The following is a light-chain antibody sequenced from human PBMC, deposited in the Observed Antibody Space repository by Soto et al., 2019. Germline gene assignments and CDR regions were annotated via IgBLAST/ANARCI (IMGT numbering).Light chain of an antibody. J-gene: IGLJ1*01. CDR2: TNN. CDR1: SSNIGSDT. CDR3: ASWDDSLNGYG. Sequence: QSVLTQPPSASGTPGQRVTISCSGGSSNIGSDTVNWYQHLPGTAPKLLIYTNNQRPSGIPDRFSGSKSGTSASLTISGLQSEDEAEYYCASWDDSLNGYGFGTGTKVTVL. V-gene: IGLV1-44*01.